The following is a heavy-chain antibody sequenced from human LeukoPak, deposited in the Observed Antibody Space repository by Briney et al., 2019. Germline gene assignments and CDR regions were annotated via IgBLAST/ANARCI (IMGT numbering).Heavy chain of an antibody. CDR3: AKTYYYGSGSY. D-gene: IGHD3-10*01. CDR2: ISWNSGSI. J-gene: IGHJ4*02. V-gene: IGHV3-9*01. CDR1: GFTFDDYA. Sequence: PGGSLRLSCAAAGFTFDDYAMHWVRQAPGKGLEWVSGISWNSGSIGYADSVKGRFTISRDNANNSLYLQMNSLRAEDTAVYYCAKTYYYGSGSYWGQGTRVTVSS.